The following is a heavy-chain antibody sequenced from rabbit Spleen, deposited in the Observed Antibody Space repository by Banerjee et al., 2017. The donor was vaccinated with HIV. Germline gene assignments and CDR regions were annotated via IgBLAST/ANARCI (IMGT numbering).Heavy chain of an antibody. CDR2: IDLVFGTT. J-gene: IGHJ3*01. Sequence: QEQLVESGGGLVTPGGSLTLTCKASGVSFSGNSYMCWVRQAPGKGLEWIGYIDLVFGTTYYASWVNGRFTISSHNAQNTLYLQLNSLTAADTATYFCVRGASSSGYYSLWGQGTLVTVS. D-gene: IGHD1-1*01. CDR1: GVSFSGNSY. V-gene: IGHV1S43*01. CDR3: VRGASSSGYYSL.